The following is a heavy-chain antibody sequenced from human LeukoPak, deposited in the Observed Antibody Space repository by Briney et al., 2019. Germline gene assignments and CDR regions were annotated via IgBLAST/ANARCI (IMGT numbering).Heavy chain of an antibody. J-gene: IGHJ4*02. D-gene: IGHD6-19*01. Sequence: ASVKVSCKASGYTFTNYDINWVRQAPGQGLEWIGWINPNGGATDYAQNFRGRVTLTRDTSISTAYMELSSLRSDDTAVYYCARSGYNSGWAFDFWGQGTLVTVSS. CDR1: GYTFTNYD. CDR2: INPNGGAT. CDR3: ARSGYNSGWAFDF. V-gene: IGHV1-2*02.